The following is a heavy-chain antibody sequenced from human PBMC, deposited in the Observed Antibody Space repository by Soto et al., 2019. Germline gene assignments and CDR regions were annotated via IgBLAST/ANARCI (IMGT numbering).Heavy chain of an antibody. CDR2: IYYSGST. D-gene: IGHD1-1*01. Sequence: SETLSLTCTVSGGSISSYYWSWIRQPPGKGLEWIGYIYYSGSTNYNPSLKSRVTISVDTSKNQFSLKMSSVTAADTAVYYCARLATRYYFDYWAQGTLVTVSS. CDR3: ARLATRYYFDY. V-gene: IGHV4-59*01. CDR1: GGSISSYY. J-gene: IGHJ4*02.